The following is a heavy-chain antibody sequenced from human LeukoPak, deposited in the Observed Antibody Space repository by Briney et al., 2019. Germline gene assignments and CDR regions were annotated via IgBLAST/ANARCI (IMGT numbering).Heavy chain of an antibody. Sequence: GGSLRLSCVASGFTFSSYAMSWVRQTPGKGLEWVSDISGGGGSTDYADSVKGRFAISRDSSKNTLYLQMNSLRAEDTAVYYCAKGPASTIFGVVPFDYWGQGILVTVSS. CDR1: GFTFSSYA. V-gene: IGHV3-23*01. CDR2: ISGGGGST. D-gene: IGHD3-3*01. J-gene: IGHJ4*02. CDR3: AKGPASTIFGVVPFDY.